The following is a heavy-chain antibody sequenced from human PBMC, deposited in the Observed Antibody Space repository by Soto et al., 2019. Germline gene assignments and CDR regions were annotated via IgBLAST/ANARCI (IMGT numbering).Heavy chain of an antibody. CDR1: GDSVTSHY. D-gene: IGHD3-3*01. J-gene: IGHJ6*02. CDR2: MHYTGFS. Sequence: ASETLSLTCSFSGDSVTSHYLTWIRQSPEMGLEWIGYMHYTGFSHYNPSLKSRLTISVDRSKNQFTLQLASVTVADTAIYYCARHPPNYYDFWSGYDHYYYGMDVWGQGTTVTVSS. V-gene: IGHV4-59*02. CDR3: ARHPPNYYDFWSGYDHYYYGMDV.